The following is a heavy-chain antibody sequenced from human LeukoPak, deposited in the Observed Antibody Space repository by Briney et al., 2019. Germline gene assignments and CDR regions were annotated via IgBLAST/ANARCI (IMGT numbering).Heavy chain of an antibody. D-gene: IGHD2-2*02. CDR1: GFTFNSYA. CDR2: ISGGADNT. V-gene: IGHV3-23*01. Sequence: GGSLRLSCAASGFTFNSYAMSWVRQAPGKGLEWISTISGGADNTYYADSVKGRFTISRDNSKNTLSLQMNSLRAEDTAVYYCAKAQPPAPIEYYYYYMDVWGKGTTVTVSS. CDR3: AKAQPPAPIEYYYYYMDV. J-gene: IGHJ6*03.